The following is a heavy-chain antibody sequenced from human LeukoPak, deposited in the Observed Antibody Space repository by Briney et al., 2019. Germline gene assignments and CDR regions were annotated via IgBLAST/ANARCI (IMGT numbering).Heavy chain of an antibody. J-gene: IGHJ4*02. V-gene: IGHV1-18*01. Sequence: ASVKVSCKASGYTFTSYSINWVRQAPGQGLEWMGWISTYNRNSNYAQKLQGRVTMTTDTSTSTAYMELRSLGSDDTAMYYCAKDRWRDGSSSFDNWGQGTLVTVSS. CDR2: ISTYNRNS. CDR3: AKDRWRDGSSSFDN. D-gene: IGHD6-6*01. CDR1: GYTFTSYS.